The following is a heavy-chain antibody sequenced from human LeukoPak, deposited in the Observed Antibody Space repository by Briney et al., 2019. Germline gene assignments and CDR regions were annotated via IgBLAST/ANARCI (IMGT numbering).Heavy chain of an antibody. CDR3: ARDGICFDY. V-gene: IGHV3-7*01. CDR2: INKDGSKI. J-gene: IGHJ4*02. Sequence: GGSLRLSCAVSGFSISSYCWSWIRQTPGKGLEWVANINKDGSKIYYVDSEKGRFTSTTDNAKNSPYLQMDSLSAEDTAIYYCARDGICFDYWGQGMQVTVSS. D-gene: IGHD2-15*01. CDR1: GFSISSYC.